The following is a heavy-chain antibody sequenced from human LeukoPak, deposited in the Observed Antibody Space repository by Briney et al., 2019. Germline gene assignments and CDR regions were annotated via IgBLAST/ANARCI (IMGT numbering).Heavy chain of an antibody. J-gene: IGHJ6*02. Sequence: GGSLRLSCAASGFTFSSCRMNWVRQAPGKGLGWVSYITRSSSVIYYADSVKGRFTISRDNAKNSLHLQMNSLRDEDTAVYYCARVYGSGNMDVWGQGTTVTVSS. CDR1: GFTFSSCR. CDR2: ITRSSSVI. V-gene: IGHV3-48*02. CDR3: ARVYGSGNMDV. D-gene: IGHD3-10*01.